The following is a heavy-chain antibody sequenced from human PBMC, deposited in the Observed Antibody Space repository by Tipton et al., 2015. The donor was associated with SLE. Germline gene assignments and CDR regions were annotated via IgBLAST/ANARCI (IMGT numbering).Heavy chain of an antibody. CDR3: AGEPRSLQY. CDR2: ISQDGSRK. CDR1: GFTFSNYW. V-gene: IGHV3-7*01. J-gene: IGHJ4*02. D-gene: IGHD3-10*01. Sequence: SLRLSCAVSGFTFSNYWLRWVRQAPGKGLECVAMISQDGSRKYYVDSVKGRFPISRDNAQNSLYLQMNSLTAEDTAVYFCAGEPRSLQYWGQGTLVTVSS.